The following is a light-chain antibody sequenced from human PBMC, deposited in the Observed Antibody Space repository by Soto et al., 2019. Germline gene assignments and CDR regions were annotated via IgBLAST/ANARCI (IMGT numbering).Light chain of an antibody. CDR1: SSDVGTYNL. CDR2: EVS. Sequence: QSALTQPASVSGSPGQSITISCTGASSDVGTYNLVSWYQQHPGKAPKLMIYEVSKRPSGVSNRFSGSKSGNTASLTISGLQAEDEADYYCCSYAGSNTLYVFGTGTKLPS. V-gene: IGLV2-23*02. J-gene: IGLJ1*01. CDR3: CSYAGSNTLYV.